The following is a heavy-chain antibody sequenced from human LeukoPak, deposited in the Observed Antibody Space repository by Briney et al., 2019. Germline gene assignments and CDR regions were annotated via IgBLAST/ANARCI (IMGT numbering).Heavy chain of an antibody. CDR2: INHSGST. D-gene: IGHD2-2*01. Sequence: PSETLSLTCAVYGGSFSGYYWSWIRQPPGKGLEWIGEINHSGSTNYNPSLKSRVTISVDTSKNQFSLKLSSVTAADTAVYYCARGRKRYCSSTSCYGHCYYYYGMDVWGQGTTVTVSS. J-gene: IGHJ6*02. CDR1: GGSFSGYY. V-gene: IGHV4-34*01. CDR3: ARGRKRYCSSTSCYGHCYYYYGMDV.